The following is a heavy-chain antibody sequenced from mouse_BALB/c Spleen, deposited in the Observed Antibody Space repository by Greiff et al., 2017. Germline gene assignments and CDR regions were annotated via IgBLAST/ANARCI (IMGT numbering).Heavy chain of an antibody. CDR1: GDSITSGY. CDR2: ISYSGST. V-gene: IGHV3-8*02. CDR3: AYYYGSSYWYFDV. J-gene: IGHJ1*01. D-gene: IGHD1-1*01. Sequence: EVMLVESGPSLVKPSQTLSLTCSVTGDSITSGYWNWIRKFPGNKLEYMGYISYSGSTYYNPSLKSRISITRDTSKNQYYLQLNSVTTEDTATYYCAYYYGSSYWYFDVWGAGTTVTVSS.